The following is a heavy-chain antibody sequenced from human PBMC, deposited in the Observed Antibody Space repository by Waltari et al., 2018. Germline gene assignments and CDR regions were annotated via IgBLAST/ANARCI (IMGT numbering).Heavy chain of an antibody. V-gene: IGHV3-7*01. CDR1: GFTFSPSW. CDR3: ARRRGGGYWYFDL. Sequence: EVQLVESGGGLVQPGGSVRLSCVGPGFTFSPSWLCWVRHSPGKGLEWVANIKQNGREKSYVDSVKGRFIISRDDAQNSLYLQLNSLRAEDTAVYYCARRRGGGYWYFDLWGRGTLVTVSS. CDR2: IKQNGREK. J-gene: IGHJ2*01. D-gene: IGHD2-15*01.